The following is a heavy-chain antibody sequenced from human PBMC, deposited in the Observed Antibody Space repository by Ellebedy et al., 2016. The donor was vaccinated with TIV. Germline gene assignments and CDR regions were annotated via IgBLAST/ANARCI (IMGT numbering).Heavy chain of an antibody. CDR1: GYSFANYW. D-gene: IGHD1-26*01. CDR2: MYPDGPHGSNT. J-gene: IGHJ3*02. Sequence: GESLKISCKGSGYSFANYWIGWVRQMPGKGPGWMGIMYPDGPHGSNTRYSPSFQGQVTISADKSISTAYLQWSSLRASDTAMYFCASPAGASSTDGFDIWGQGTAVTVSS. V-gene: IGHV5-51*01. CDR3: ASPAGASSTDGFDI.